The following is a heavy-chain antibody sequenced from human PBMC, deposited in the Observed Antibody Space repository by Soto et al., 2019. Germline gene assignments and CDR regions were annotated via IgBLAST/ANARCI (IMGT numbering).Heavy chain of an antibody. V-gene: IGHV1-69*12. CDR1: GDTFSSSG. J-gene: IGHJ4*02. CDR3: ARGDTAMARYDY. D-gene: IGHD5-18*01. Sequence: QVQLVQSGAEVKKPGSSVKISCKASGDTFSSSGISWVRQAPGQGLEWMGGILPIFGSANYALKFQGRVTINGDESTRTAYMELSSLRSEDTAVYYCARGDTAMARYDYWGQGTVVTVSS. CDR2: ILPIFGSA.